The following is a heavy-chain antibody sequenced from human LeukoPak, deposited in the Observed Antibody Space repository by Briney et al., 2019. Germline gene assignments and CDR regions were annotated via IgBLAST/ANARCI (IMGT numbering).Heavy chain of an antibody. Sequence: SETLSLTCTVSGGSISSSSYYWGWIRQPPGKGLEWIGSIYYSGSTYYNPSLKSRVTISVDTSKNQFSLKLSSVTAADTAVYYCARHYVAVRGVRPDYWGQGTLVTVSS. CDR3: ARHYVAVRGVRPDY. D-gene: IGHD3-10*01. CDR1: GGSISSSSYY. V-gene: IGHV4-39*01. CDR2: IYYSGST. J-gene: IGHJ4*02.